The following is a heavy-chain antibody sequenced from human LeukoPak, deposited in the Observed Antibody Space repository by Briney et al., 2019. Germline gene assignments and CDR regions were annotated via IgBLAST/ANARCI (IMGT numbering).Heavy chain of an antibody. J-gene: IGHJ5*01. CDR2: VYYGRTT. D-gene: IGHD5-12*01. CDR1: AASFISSSHH. CDR3: VKHDGRGGATMGAFDS. V-gene: IGHV4-39*01. Sequence: SETLSLTCTVSAASFISSSHHWGWIRQSPGKGLEWIGTVYYGRTTYYNPSLDGRVTISLDTSANHFSLQLNSVTAADTAVYYCVKHDGRGGATMGAFDSWGQGSLVTVSS.